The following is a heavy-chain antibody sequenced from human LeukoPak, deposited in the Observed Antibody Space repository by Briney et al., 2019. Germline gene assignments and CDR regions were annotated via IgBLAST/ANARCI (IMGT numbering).Heavy chain of an antibody. CDR1: GFTFSSYG. D-gene: IGHD6-19*01. V-gene: IGHV4-39*01. Sequence: GSLRLSCAASGFTFSSYGMHWVRQPPGKGLEWIGSIYYSGSTYYNPSLKSRVTISVDTSKNQFSLKLSSVTAADTAVYYCARTSAISSGYYPGITNWFDPWGQGTLVTVSS. CDR3: ARTSAISSGYYPGITNWFDP. J-gene: IGHJ5*02. CDR2: IYYSGST.